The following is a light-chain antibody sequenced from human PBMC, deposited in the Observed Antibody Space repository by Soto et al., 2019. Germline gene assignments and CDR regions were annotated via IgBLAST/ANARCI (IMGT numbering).Light chain of an antibody. Sequence: DIQMTQSRSSLSASVGDRVTITCRASQSISSYLNWYQQKPGKAPKLLIYAASSLQSGVPSRFIGSGSGTNFTLTVSSLQPEDFATHYCQQSYSTPITFGQVTRLEIK. CDR2: AAS. CDR1: QSISSY. J-gene: IGKJ5*01. V-gene: IGKV1-39*01. CDR3: QQSYSTPIT.